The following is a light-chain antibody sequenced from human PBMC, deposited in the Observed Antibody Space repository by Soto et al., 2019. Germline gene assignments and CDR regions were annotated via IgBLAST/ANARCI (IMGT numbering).Light chain of an antibody. J-gene: IGLJ1*01. V-gene: IGLV1-40*01. CDR2: GDS. CDR3: QSSDSRLSGSDV. Sequence: QSVLTQPPSVSGAPGQRVTISCTGSSSNIGAGYHVHWYEQLPGAAPKLLIFGDSNRPSGVPDRFSGSKSGTSASLAITGLQADDEADYYCQSSDSRLSGSDVFGTGTKVTVL. CDR1: SSNIGAGYH.